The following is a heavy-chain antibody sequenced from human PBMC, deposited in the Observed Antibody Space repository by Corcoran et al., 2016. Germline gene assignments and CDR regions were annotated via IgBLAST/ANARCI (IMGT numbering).Heavy chain of an antibody. CDR1: GFTVSSNY. CDR3: ASSPGAHAYHI. CDR2: IYSGGST. V-gene: IGHV3-53*01. J-gene: IGHJ3*02. Sequence: EVQLVESGGGLIQPGGSLRLSCAASGFTVSSNYMNWVRQAPGKGLEWVSIIYSGGSTYYADSVKGRFTISRDNSKNTMYLQMNSLRAEDTAVDYCASSPGAHAYHIWGQGTMVTVSS. D-gene: IGHD3-10*01.